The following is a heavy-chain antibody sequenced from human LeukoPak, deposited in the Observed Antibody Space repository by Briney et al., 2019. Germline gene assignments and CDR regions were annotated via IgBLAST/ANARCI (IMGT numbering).Heavy chain of an antibody. J-gene: IGHJ1*01. Sequence: TSETLSLTCTVSGGSISSYYWNWIRQPPGKGLEWIGYIYYSGSTNYNPSLKSRVTISVDTSKNQFSLRLSSVTAADTAVYYCARGGWYPESFQHWGQGALVTVSS. CDR1: GGSISSYY. CDR2: IYYSGST. CDR3: ARGGWYPESFQH. V-gene: IGHV4-59*01. D-gene: IGHD6-19*01.